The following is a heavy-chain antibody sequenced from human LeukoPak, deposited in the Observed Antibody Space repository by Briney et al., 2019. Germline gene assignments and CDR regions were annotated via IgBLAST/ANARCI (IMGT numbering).Heavy chain of an antibody. Sequence: ASVKVSCKASGYTFTDHPMHWVRQAPGQGLEWVGDINPYSGTTSYAHRFQGRVTMTLDTSINVAYLEVRRLKVNDTAMYYCARGSRVGATFDNWGQGTLVIVSP. CDR3: ARGSRVGATFDN. D-gene: IGHD1-26*01. V-gene: IGHV1-2*07. CDR2: INPYSGTT. J-gene: IGHJ4*02. CDR1: GYTFTDHP.